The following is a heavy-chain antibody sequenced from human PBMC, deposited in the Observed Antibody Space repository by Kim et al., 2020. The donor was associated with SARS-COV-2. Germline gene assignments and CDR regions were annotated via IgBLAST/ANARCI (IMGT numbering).Heavy chain of an antibody. CDR2: TYYRSKWYK. V-gene: IGHV6-1*01. D-gene: IGHD6-6*01. CDR3: ARANIAARYFDY. CDR1: GDSVSSNSAA. Sequence: SQTLSLTCAISGDSVSSNSAAWNWIRQSQSRGLEWLGNTYYRSKWYKYYAVSVKSRITINPDTSKHQFSLQLNSVTPEDTAVYYCARANIAARYFDYWGRGTLVTVSS. J-gene: IGHJ4*02.